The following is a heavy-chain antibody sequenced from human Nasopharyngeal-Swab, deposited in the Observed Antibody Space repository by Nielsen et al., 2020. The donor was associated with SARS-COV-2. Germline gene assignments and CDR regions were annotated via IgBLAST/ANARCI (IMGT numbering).Heavy chain of an antibody. Sequence: GESLKISCAVSGFTFSSYWMSWVRQTPGKGLEWVANIYQDGSENYYVDSVKGRFTISRDNAKNSLYLQMNSLRAEDTAVYYCARVGQDLVRGVDNLNWYFDLWGRGTLVTVSS. CDR1: GFTFSSYW. CDR3: ARVGQDLVRGVDNLNWYFDL. V-gene: IGHV3-7*03. D-gene: IGHD3-10*01. J-gene: IGHJ2*01. CDR2: IYQDGSEN.